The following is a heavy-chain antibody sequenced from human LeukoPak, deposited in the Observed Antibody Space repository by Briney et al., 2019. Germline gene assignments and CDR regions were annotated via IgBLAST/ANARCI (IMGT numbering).Heavy chain of an antibody. J-gene: IGHJ4*02. CDR1: GFTFRNYC. D-gene: IGHD6-19*01. CDR2: KKENGSEK. CDR3: AKERAGSSGQIDY. V-gene: IGHV3-7*01. Sequence: GGSLRLSCPASGFTFRNYCLSWVRQPPGKGLEGGANKKENGSEKNFVDSVKGQFTTSRDNAKKSLYLQLNSLRGEDTAVYYCAKERAGSSGQIDYWGQGTLVTVSS.